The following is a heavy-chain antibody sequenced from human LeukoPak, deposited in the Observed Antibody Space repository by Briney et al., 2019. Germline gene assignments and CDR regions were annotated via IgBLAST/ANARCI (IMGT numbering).Heavy chain of an antibody. J-gene: IGHJ6*02. Sequence: SETLSLTCAVYGGSFSGYYWSWIRQPPGKGLEWIGEINHSGSTNYNPSLKSRVTISVDTSKNQFSLKLSSVNAADTAVYYCARGRAWFGELSPNYYYYGMDVWGQGTTVTVSS. CDR2: INHSGST. CDR1: GGSFSGYY. V-gene: IGHV4-34*01. D-gene: IGHD3-10*01. CDR3: ARGRAWFGELSPNYYYYGMDV.